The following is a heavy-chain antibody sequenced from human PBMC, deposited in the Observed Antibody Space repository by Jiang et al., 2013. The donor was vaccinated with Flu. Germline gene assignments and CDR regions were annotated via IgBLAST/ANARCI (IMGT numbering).Heavy chain of an antibody. Sequence: GSGLVKPSETLSLTCTVSGASTNTFYWNWIRQSPGKGLEWIGYIQNSGSTNYNPSLKSRVTISVDTSKKELSLRLSSVTAADTAVYYCAKERRDYHSSGYYHFYYGMDVWGKGTTVTVSS. CDR2: IQNSGST. V-gene: IGHV4-59*01. CDR3: AKERRDYHSSGYYHFYYGMDV. D-gene: IGHD3-22*01. CDR1: GASTNTFY. J-gene: IGHJ6*04.